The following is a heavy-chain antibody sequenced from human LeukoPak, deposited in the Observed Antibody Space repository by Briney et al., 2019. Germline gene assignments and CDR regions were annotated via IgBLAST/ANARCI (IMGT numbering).Heavy chain of an antibody. Sequence: SETLSLTCTVSGDSFSSSSYYWGWIRQPPEKGLEWIGSIYYSGSTYYNPSLKSRFTVSVDSSKNQFSLKLSSVTAADKAVYYCTQCSTTCYKGGVLNYWGQGTLVSVSS. CDR2: IYYSGST. V-gene: IGHV4-39*01. D-gene: IGHD2-2*02. CDR1: GDSFSSSSYY. CDR3: TQCSTTCYKGGVLNY. J-gene: IGHJ4*02.